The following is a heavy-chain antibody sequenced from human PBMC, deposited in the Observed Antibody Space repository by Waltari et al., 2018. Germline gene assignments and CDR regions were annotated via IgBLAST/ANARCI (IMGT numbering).Heavy chain of an antibody. CDR3: ARVGSRGIDY. J-gene: IGHJ4*02. CDR2: MNPNSGNT. Sequence: QVQLVQSGAEVKKPGASVTVSCTASGYTFTTNDINWVRQATGQGLEWMGWMNPNSGNTGYAQKFQGRVTMTRSTSISTAYMEVSRLRSEDTAVYYCARVGSRGIDYWGQGTLVTVSS. V-gene: IGHV1-8*01. D-gene: IGHD3-10*01. CDR1: GYTFTTND.